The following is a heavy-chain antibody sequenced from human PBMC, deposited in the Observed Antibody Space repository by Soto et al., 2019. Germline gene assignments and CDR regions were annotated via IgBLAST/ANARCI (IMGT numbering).Heavy chain of an antibody. Sequence: QLHLVQSGAVVKKPGASVTFSCSASGYPVTAYYMHWVRQAPGRGLEWMGGINPATGAAKYTQTFQGRVTMSRDTSTGKVFMELGGLTSEDTAVFYCARGGGVGVAGSAAFDMWGQGTLVTVSS. CDR2: INPATGAA. CDR3: ARGGGVGVAGSAAFDM. CDR1: GYPVTAYY. V-gene: IGHV1-2*02. D-gene: IGHD3-3*01. J-gene: IGHJ3*02.